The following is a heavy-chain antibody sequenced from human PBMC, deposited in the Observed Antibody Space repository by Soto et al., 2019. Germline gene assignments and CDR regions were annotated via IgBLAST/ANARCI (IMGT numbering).Heavy chain of an antibody. V-gene: IGHV3-30-3*01. CDR2: ISYDGSNK. D-gene: IGHD4-4*01. J-gene: IGHJ4*02. CDR3: ARDSGVPAAVSSLDYSNYGTPVY. CDR1: GFTFSSYA. Sequence: QVQLVESGGGVVQPGRSLRLSCAAPGFTFSSYAMHWVRQAPGKGLEWVAVISYDGSNKYYADSVKGRFTISRDNSKNTPYLQMNSLRAEDTAVYYCARDSGVPAAVSSLDYSNYGTPVYWGQGTLVTVSS.